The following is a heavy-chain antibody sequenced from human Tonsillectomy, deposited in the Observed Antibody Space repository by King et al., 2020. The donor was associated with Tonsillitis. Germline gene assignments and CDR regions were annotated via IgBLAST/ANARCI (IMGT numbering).Heavy chain of an antibody. CDR3: ARLTVIYGMDV. Sequence: QLQESGPGLVKPSETLSLTCTVSGGSISSSSYVLGWIRQPPGKGLEWIGGIYYSGGTYYNPALKSRVTISVDKTKHQFSLTLSSVTAADTAVYYCARLTVIYGMDVWGQGTTVTVSS. CDR1: GGSISSSSYV. D-gene: IGHD4-17*01. CDR2: IYYSGGT. J-gene: IGHJ6*02. V-gene: IGHV4-39*01.